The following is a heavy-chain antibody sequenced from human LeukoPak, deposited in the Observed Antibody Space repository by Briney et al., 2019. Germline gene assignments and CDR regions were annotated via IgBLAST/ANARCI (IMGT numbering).Heavy chain of an antibody. Sequence: HPGGSLRLSCAASGFTFSSYAMSWVRQAPGKGLEWVSAVSGSGGSTYYADSVKGRFTISRDNSKNTLYLQMNSLRAEDTAVYYCAKLDGDRLGGSGLYYYYGMDVWGQGTTVTVSS. V-gene: IGHV3-23*01. D-gene: IGHD4-17*01. CDR3: AKLDGDRLGGSGLYYYYGMDV. CDR2: VSGSGGST. CDR1: GFTFSSYA. J-gene: IGHJ6*02.